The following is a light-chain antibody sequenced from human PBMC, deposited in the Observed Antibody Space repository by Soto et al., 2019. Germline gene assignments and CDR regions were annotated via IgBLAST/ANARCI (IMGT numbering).Light chain of an antibody. CDR3: QQYKTYWS. CDR2: KAS. J-gene: IGKJ1*01. Sequence: DLQMTQSPSTLSASVGDRITITCRASQSISSWLAWYQQKSGKAPKVLIYKASSLESGVPSRFSGSGSGTEFTLTISSLQPDDFATYYCQQYKTYWSFGQGTKVEIK. CDR1: QSISSW. V-gene: IGKV1-5*03.